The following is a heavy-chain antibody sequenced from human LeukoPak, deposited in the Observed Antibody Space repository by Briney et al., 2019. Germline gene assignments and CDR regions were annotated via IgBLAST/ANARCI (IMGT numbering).Heavy chain of an antibody. CDR1: GGSISGYY. D-gene: IGHD2-21*02. CDR3: ARLQVHCGGDCYTRWFDP. V-gene: IGHV4-4*07. Sequence: PSETLSLTCTVSGGSISGYYWSWIRQPAGKGLEWIGRIFTSGSTDYNPSLKSRVTMSVDTSKNQFSLNLRSVTAADTAVYYCARLQVHCGGDCYTRWFDPWGQGTLVTVSS. J-gene: IGHJ5*02. CDR2: IFTSGST.